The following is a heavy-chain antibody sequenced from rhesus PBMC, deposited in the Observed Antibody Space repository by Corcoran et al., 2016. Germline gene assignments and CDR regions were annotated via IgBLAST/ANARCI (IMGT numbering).Heavy chain of an antibody. CDR3: AIGNGGQDY. D-gene: IGHD1-32*01. J-gene: IGHJ4*01. Sequence: QVQLQESGPGLVKPSETLSLTCAVSGASVISYRWIWIRQPPGKGLEWMREIKSNSVHPFSNPSLKTRITISKDASKRQFALKLSSVTAADTAVYYCAIGNGGQDYWGQGVLVTVSS. CDR2: IKSNSVHP. CDR1: GASVISYR. V-gene: IGHV4-80*01.